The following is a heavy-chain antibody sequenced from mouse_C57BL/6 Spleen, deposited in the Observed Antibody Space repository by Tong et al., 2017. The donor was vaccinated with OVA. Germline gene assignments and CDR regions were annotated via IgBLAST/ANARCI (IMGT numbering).Heavy chain of an antibody. CDR1: GYAFTNYL. CDR2: INPGSGGT. V-gene: IGHV1-54*01. J-gene: IGHJ3*01. CDR3: AQTAQATNWFAY. D-gene: IGHD3-2*02. Sequence: VQLQESGAELVRPGTSVKVSCKASGYAFTNYLIEWVKQRPGQGLEWIGVINPGSGGTNYNGKFKGKATLTADKSSSTAYMQLSSLTSEDSAVYFCAQTAQATNWFAYWGQGTLVTVSA.